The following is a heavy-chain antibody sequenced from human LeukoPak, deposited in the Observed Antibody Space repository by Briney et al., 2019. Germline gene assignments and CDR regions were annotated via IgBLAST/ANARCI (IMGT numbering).Heavy chain of an antibody. Sequence: SETLSLTCTVSGGSISNRNYHWGWIRQPPGKGLEWIGSICSSGSAYYNPSLKSRVTISVDTSKNQFSLKLSSVTAADTAVYYCARGPGGYYDFWSGYLPDAFDIWGQGTMVTVSS. V-gene: IGHV4-39*07. CDR2: ICSSGSA. D-gene: IGHD3-3*01. CDR1: GGSISNRNYH. J-gene: IGHJ3*02. CDR3: ARGPGGYYDFWSGYLPDAFDI.